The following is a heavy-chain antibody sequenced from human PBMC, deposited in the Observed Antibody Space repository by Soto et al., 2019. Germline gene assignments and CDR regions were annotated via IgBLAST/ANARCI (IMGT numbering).Heavy chain of an antibody. CDR2: IYYSGST. CDR1: GGSISSGGYY. V-gene: IGHV4-31*03. CDR3: ARVKKYWDSSGNWFDP. Sequence: QVQLQESGPGLVKPSQTLSLTCTVSGGSISSGGYYWSWIRQHPGKGLEWIGYIYYSGSTYYNPSLKSRVTISVDTSKNQCSRKLSSVTAADTAVYYCARVKKYWDSSGNWFDPWGQGTPVTVSS. J-gene: IGHJ5*02. D-gene: IGHD3-22*01.